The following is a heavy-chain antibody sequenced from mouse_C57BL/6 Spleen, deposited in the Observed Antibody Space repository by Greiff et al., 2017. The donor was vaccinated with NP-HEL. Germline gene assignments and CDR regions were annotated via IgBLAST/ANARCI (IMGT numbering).Heavy chain of an antibody. CDR3: ARYRDRDAMDY. CDR2: IYPGSGST. V-gene: IGHV1-55*01. D-gene: IGHD3-3*01. CDR1: GFTFTSYW. Sequence: QVQLQQPGAELVKPGASVKMSCKASGFTFTSYWITWVKQRPGQGLEWIGDIYPGSGSTNYNEKFKSKATLTVDTSSSTAYMQLSSLTSEDSAVYYCARYRDRDAMDYWGQGTSVTVSS. J-gene: IGHJ4*01.